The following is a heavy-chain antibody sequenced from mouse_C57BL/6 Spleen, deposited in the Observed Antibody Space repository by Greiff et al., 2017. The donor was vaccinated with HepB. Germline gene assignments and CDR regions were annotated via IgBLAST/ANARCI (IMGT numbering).Heavy chain of an antibody. Sequence: VQLQQPGAELVKPGASVKLSCKASGYTFTSYWMHWVKQRPGQGLEWIGMIHPNSGSTNYNEKFKSKATLTVDKSSSTAYMQRSSLTSEDSAVYYCAREDYEGAMDYWGQGTSVTVSS. CDR2: IHPNSGST. D-gene: IGHD1-1*01. V-gene: IGHV1-64*01. CDR1: GYTFTSYW. J-gene: IGHJ4*01. CDR3: AREDYEGAMDY.